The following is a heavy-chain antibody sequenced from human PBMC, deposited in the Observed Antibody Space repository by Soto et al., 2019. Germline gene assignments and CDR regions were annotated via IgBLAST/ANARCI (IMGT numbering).Heavy chain of an antibody. D-gene: IGHD6-19*01. Sequence: PGGSLRLSCAASGFIFSSYDVHWVRQAPGKGLEWVSVITTTGNTYYAASVKGRFTISRENTKNTLYLQMNSLRAEDTAVYYCARDRLMWAMAVEAVPAYYYYGMDVWGQGTTVTVPS. CDR3: ARDRLMWAMAVEAVPAYYYYGMDV. CDR2: ITTTGNT. V-gene: IGHV3-13*01. CDR1: GFIFSSYD. J-gene: IGHJ6*02.